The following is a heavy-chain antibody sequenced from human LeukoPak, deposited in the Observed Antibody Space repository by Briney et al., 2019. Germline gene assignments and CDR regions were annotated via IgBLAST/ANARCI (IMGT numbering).Heavy chain of an antibody. V-gene: IGHV3-23*01. CDR3: AKHREYCTTTSCFYYGMDV. Sequence: GGSLRLSCAASGFTFSSYAMSWVRQAPGKGLEGVSVISTTGYTTHYADSVKGRFTISRDNSKNTLFLQMNSLRAEDTALYYCAKHREYCTTTSCFYYGMDVWGQGTTVAVSS. CDR2: ISTTGYTT. D-gene: IGHD2-2*01. J-gene: IGHJ6*02. CDR1: GFTFSSYA.